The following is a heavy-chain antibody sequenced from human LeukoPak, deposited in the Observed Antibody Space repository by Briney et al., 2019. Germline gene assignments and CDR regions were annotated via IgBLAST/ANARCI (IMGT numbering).Heavy chain of an antibody. J-gene: IGHJ4*02. V-gene: IGHV3-48*01. CDR3: AKALSGAAAADY. D-gene: IGHD6-13*01. CDR1: GFTFSSYA. Sequence: QAGGSLRLSCAASGFTFSSYAMHWVRQAPGKGLEWVSYISSSSSTIYYADSVKGRFTISRDNSKNTLYLQMNSLRAEDTAVYYCAKALSGAAAADYWGQGTLVTVSS. CDR2: ISSSSSTI.